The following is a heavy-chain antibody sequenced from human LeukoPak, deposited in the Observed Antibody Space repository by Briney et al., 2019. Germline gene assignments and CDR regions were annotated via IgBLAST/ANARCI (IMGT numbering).Heavy chain of an antibody. CDR2: ISAYNGNT. J-gene: IGHJ3*02. Sequence: ASVKVSCEASGYTFTSYGISWVRQAPGQGLEWMGWISAYNGNTNYAQKLQGRVTMTTDTSTSTAYMELRSLRSDDTAVYYCARDRGDDYVWGSYRLTDDAFDIWGQGTMVTVSS. CDR3: ARDRGDDYVWGSYRLTDDAFDI. CDR1: GYTFTSYG. D-gene: IGHD3-16*02. V-gene: IGHV1-18*01.